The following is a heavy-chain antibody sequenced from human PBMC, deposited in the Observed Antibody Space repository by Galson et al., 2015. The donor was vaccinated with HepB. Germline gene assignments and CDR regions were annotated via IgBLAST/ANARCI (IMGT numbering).Heavy chain of an antibody. D-gene: IGHD5-18*01. V-gene: IGHV4-59*01. J-gene: IGHJ3*02. Sequence: SETLSLTCTVSGGSISSYYWSWIRQPPGKGLEWIGYIYYSGSTNYNPSLKSRVTISVDTSKNQFSLKLSSVTAADTAVYYCARVMDGYAAGDAFDIWGQGTMVTVSS. CDR2: IYYSGST. CDR3: ARVMDGYAAGDAFDI. CDR1: GGSISSYY.